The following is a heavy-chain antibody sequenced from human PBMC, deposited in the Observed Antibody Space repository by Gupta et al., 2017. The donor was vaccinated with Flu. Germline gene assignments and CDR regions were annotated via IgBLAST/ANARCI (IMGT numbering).Heavy chain of an antibody. CDR3: ARGREGYNMGGYFDY. CDR1: GFSSSSYN. J-gene: IGHJ4*02. CDR2: ISSRT. Sequence: EVQLAESGGGLVKPGGSLRLSCAASGFSSSSYNINWVRQAPGRGLGWVSSISSRTSYADSVKGRFTISRDNAKNSVYLQMNSLGAEDTAIYFCARGREGYNMGGYFDYWGQGAQVTVSS. D-gene: IGHD3-16*01. V-gene: IGHV3-21*03.